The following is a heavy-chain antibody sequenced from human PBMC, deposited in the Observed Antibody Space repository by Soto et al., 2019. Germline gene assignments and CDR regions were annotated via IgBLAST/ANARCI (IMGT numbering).Heavy chain of an antibody. CDR1: GFTFSSYA. D-gene: IGHD2-15*01. CDR2: ISGSGGST. J-gene: IGHJ3*02. CDR3: AKDFVVVAATQFDAFDI. V-gene: IGHV3-23*01. Sequence: GGSLRLSCAASGFTFSSYAMSWVRQAPGKGLEWVSAISGSGGSTYHADSVKGRFTISRDNSKNTLYLQMNSLRAEDTAVYYCAKDFVVVAATQFDAFDIWGQGTMVTVSS.